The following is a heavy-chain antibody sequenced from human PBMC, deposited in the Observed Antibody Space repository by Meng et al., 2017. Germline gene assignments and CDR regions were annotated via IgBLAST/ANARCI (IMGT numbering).Heavy chain of an antibody. CDR3: ARTRGDYYFDY. J-gene: IGHJ4*02. Sequence: QVQLQESGPGLVMPAETLSRTCTVSGDSVTVGSHYWSWIRQPPGKGLEWIGYIDYGGSTSYNPSLRSRVTISVDTSNNQFSLKLSSVTAADTAVFYCARTRGDYYFDYWGQGTLVTVSS. CDR1: GDSVTVGSHY. V-gene: IGHV4-61*01. D-gene: IGHD3-16*01. CDR2: IDYGGST.